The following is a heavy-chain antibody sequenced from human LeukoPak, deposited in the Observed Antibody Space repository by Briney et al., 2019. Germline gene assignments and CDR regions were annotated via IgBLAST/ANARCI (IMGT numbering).Heavy chain of an antibody. J-gene: IGHJ4*02. V-gene: IGHV1-69*05. CDR3: ASSMITMVRGVLS. Sequence: SVRVSCKASGGTFSSYAISWVRQAPGQGLEWMGRIIPIFGTANYAQKFQGRVTITTDESTSTAYMELSSLRSEDTAVYYCASSMITMVRGVLSWGQGTLVTVSS. CDR1: GGTFSSYA. CDR2: IIPIFGTA. D-gene: IGHD3-10*01.